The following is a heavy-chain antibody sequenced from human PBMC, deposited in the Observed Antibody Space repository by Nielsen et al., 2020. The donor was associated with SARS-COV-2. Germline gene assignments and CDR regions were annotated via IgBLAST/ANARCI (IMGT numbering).Heavy chain of an antibody. V-gene: IGHV3-33*01. CDR3: ARAGSPIQRYYFDY. Sequence: GESLKISCGASGFTFSSYGMHWVRQAPGKGLEWVAVIWYDGSNKYYADSVKGRFTISRDNSKNTLYLQMNSLRAEDTAVYYCARAGSPIQRYYFDYWGQGTLVTVSS. J-gene: IGHJ4*02. D-gene: IGHD5-18*01. CDR1: GFTFSSYG. CDR2: IWYDGSNK.